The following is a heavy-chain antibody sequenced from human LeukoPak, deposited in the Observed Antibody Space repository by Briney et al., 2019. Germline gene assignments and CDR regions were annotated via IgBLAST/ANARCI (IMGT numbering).Heavy chain of an antibody. CDR3: ANSFQLGQGFDY. V-gene: IGHV3-23*01. D-gene: IGHD1-1*01. CDR2: ISGSGGST. Sequence: GGSLRLSCAASGFTFSSYGMHWVRQAPGKGLEWVSAISGSGGSTYYADSVKGRFTISRDNSKNTLYLQMNSLRAEDTAVYYCANSFQLGQGFDYWGQGTLVTVSS. CDR1: GFTFSSYG. J-gene: IGHJ4*02.